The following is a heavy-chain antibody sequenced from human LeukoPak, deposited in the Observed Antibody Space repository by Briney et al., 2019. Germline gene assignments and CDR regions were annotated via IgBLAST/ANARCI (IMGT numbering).Heavy chain of an antibody. CDR2: VYYTGST. D-gene: IGHD3-10*01. Sequence: ASETLSLTCTVSGGSISSNSYYWGWIRQPPGKGLEWVGTVYYTGSTYYSPSLKSRVTISVDTSKNQFSLKLSSVTAADTAVYYCARLVRGIYDYFDYWGQGTLVTVSS. J-gene: IGHJ4*02. V-gene: IGHV4-39*07. CDR3: ARLVRGIYDYFDY. CDR1: GGSISSNSYY.